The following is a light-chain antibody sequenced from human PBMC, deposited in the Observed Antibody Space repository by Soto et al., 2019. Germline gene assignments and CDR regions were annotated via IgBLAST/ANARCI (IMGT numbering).Light chain of an antibody. Sequence: IVVTKSPATLSVSPGERATISCRASQSVSSNLAWYQQKPGQAPRLLIYGASSRATGIPDRLSGSGSGTDFTLTISRMEPEDFAVYYCQQYGSSGTFGQGTKVDIK. CDR3: QQYGSSGT. J-gene: IGKJ1*01. V-gene: IGKV3-20*01. CDR1: QSVSSN. CDR2: GAS.